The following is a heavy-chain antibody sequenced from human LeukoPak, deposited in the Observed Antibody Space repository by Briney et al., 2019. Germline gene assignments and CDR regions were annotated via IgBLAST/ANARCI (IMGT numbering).Heavy chain of an antibody. D-gene: IGHD3-10*01. CDR3: AREVRGLDY. CDR2: ISGSSGYI. CDR1: GFPFSTYI. V-gene: IGHV3-21*01. Sequence: PGGSLRLSCAAAGFPFSTYIMNWVRQAPGKGLEWVSSISGSSGYIYYADSVKGRFTISRDNAKSSLFLQMNSLRAEDTAVYFCAREVRGLDYWGQGTLVTVSS. J-gene: IGHJ4*02.